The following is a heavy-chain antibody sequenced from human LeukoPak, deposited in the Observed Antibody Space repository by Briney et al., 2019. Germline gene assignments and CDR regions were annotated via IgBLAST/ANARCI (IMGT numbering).Heavy chain of an antibody. D-gene: IGHD3-9*01. CDR1: GFTFSSYG. V-gene: IGHV4-34*01. CDR3: ARPRYFDWSGAFDI. J-gene: IGHJ3*02. Sequence: GSLRLSCAASGFTFSSYGMSWIRQPPGKGLEWIGEINHSGSTNYNPSLKSRVTISVDTSKNQFSLKLSSVTAADTAVYYCARPRYFDWSGAFDIWGQGTMVTVSS. CDR2: INHSGST.